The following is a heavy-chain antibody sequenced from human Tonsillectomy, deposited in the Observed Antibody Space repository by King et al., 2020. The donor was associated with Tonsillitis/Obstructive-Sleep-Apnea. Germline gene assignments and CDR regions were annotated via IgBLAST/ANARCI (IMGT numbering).Heavy chain of an antibody. CDR2: IYYSGSN. D-gene: IGHD2-2*01. CDR1: GGSISSSSYY. Sequence: MQLQESGPGLVKPSETLSLTCTVSGGSISSSSYYWGWIRQPPGKGLEWIGSIYYSGSNYHNPSLKSRVTISADTSKNQFSLKLNSVTAADTAVYYCARHRGYCSSTICKYNWFDPWGQGTLVTVSS. CDR3: ARHRGYCSSTICKYNWFDP. V-gene: IGHV4-39*01. J-gene: IGHJ5*02.